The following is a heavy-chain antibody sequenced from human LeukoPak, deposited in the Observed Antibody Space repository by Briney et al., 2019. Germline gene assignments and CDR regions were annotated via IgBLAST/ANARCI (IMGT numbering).Heavy chain of an antibody. Sequence: PGGSLRLSCAASGLTFSDYAMRWVRQAPGKGLEWVSTISGSGGDTYYADSVKGWFTISRDNSKNTLYLQMNSLRAEDTAVYYCAKPLMYYYDSSAYYFPFDTWGQGTLVTVSS. V-gene: IGHV3-23*01. CDR3: AKPLMYYYDSSAYYFPFDT. D-gene: IGHD3-22*01. CDR2: ISGSGGDT. CDR1: GLTFSDYA. J-gene: IGHJ4*02.